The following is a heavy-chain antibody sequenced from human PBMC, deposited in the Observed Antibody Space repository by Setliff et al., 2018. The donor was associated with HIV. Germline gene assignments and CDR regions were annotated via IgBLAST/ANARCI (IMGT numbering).Heavy chain of an antibody. D-gene: IGHD3-9*01. J-gene: IGHJ4*01. CDR3: ARDQSDYNVLTGIGDFDY. Sequence: PSETLSLTCGVSGIPIDRVYSWAWIRQPPGKGLEWIGTISHSGSTHYNSPLQGRISISIDTSKNQFSLTLTSVTAADTAMYYCARDQSDYNVLTGIGDFDYWGHGTLVTVSS. V-gene: IGHV4-38-2*02. CDR1: GIPIDRVYS. CDR2: ISHSGST.